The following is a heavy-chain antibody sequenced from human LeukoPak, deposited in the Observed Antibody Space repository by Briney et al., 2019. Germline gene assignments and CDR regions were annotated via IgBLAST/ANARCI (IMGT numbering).Heavy chain of an antibody. CDR2: IKEDGSEK. CDR1: GFTFSSYW. CDR3: AKDMGSSGCCDAFDI. J-gene: IGHJ3*02. V-gene: IGHV3-7*03. Sequence: GGSLRLSCVAPGFTFSSYWMSWVRQAPGKGLEWVANIKEDGSEKYYVDSVKGRFTISRDNAKNSLYLQMNSLRAEDTALYYCAKDMGSSGCCDAFDIWGQGTMVTVSS. D-gene: IGHD6-19*01.